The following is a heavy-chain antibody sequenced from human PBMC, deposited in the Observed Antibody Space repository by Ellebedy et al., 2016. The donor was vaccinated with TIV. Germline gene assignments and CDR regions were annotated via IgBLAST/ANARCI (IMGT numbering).Heavy chain of an antibody. V-gene: IGHV3-23*01. D-gene: IGHD2-15*01. CDR1: GVTFSSYA. CDR3: AKGSHQGGIASDY. J-gene: IGHJ4*02. Sequence: PEGSLRLSCAASGVTFSSYAMSWVRQAPGKGLEWVSAISGSGGSTYYTDSVKGRFTISRDNSKNTLYLQMNSLRAEDTAVYYCAKGSHQGGIASDYWGQGTLVTVSS. CDR2: ISGSGGST.